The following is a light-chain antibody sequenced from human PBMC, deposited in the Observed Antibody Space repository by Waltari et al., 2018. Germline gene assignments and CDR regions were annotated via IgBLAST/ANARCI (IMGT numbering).Light chain of an antibody. CDR3: QQYYIPPFT. V-gene: IGKV4-1*01. Sequence: DIVMTQSPDSLAVSLGERATINCKSSQSVLHSSSSRNYFGWYQQKPGQPPKLLIYLAYSRLSGIPDLLSGSGSGTDCTLTISSLQAEDVAVYYCQQYYIPPFTFGPGTKVDI. CDR2: LAY. J-gene: IGKJ3*01. CDR1: QSVLHSSSSRNY.